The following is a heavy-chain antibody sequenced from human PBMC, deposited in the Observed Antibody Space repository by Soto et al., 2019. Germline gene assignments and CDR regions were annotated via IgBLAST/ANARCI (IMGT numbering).Heavy chain of an antibody. Sequence: GGSLRLSCATSGFTFSDYYMSWIRQAPGKGLECVSYIGTRGKTKYYADSVRGRFTISRDNAKNSLYLQMNSLRADDTAVYYCARDGTEYYGEYYDYWGQGIPVTVSS. D-gene: IGHD4-17*01. CDR2: IGTRGKTK. V-gene: IGHV3-11*01. CDR3: ARDGTEYYGEYYDY. J-gene: IGHJ4*02. CDR1: GFTFSDYY.